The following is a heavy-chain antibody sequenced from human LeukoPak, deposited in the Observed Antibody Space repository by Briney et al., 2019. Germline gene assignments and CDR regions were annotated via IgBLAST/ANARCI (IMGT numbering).Heavy chain of an antibody. CDR3: LADDY. J-gene: IGHJ4*02. CDR1: GFTFSSYA. V-gene: IGHV3-30-3*01. Sequence: GGSLRLSCAASGFTFSSYAMHWVRQAPGKGLEWVAVISYDGSSKYYADSVKGRFTISRDNSKNTLYLQMNSLRAEDTAVYYCLADDYWGQGTLVTVSS. CDR2: ISYDGSSK.